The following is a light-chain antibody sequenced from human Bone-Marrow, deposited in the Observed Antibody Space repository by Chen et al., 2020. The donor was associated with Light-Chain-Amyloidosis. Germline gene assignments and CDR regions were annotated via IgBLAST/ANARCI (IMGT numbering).Light chain of an antibody. CDR2: RDT. Sequence: SYELTQPPSVSVYPGQTARITCSGDDLPTKYAYWYQQKPGQAPVLVIHRDTERPSGISERFSGSSSGTTATLTISGVQAEDEADYHCQSADSSGTYEGIFGGGTKLTVL. V-gene: IGLV3-25*03. CDR1: DLPTKY. J-gene: IGLJ2*01. CDR3: QSADSSGTYEGI.